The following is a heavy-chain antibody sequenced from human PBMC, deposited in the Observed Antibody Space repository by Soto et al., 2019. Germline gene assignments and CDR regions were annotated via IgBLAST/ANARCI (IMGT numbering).Heavy chain of an antibody. Sequence: QVQLQESGPGLVRPSQTLSLTCTVSGGSISSSDSYWSWIRQPPGKGLEWIGSIHYSGRTSYNPSLTRPGNITFATSKQHSYHTVNPVTTGDTAVYFCASCSFEEGYQLWPAVRYCMDFWGQGTPVTVSS. CDR1: GGSISSSDSY. CDR3: ASCSFEEGYQLWPAVRYCMDF. D-gene: IGHD2-2*01. J-gene: IGHJ6*03. CDR2: IHYSGRT. V-gene: IGHV4-30-4*01.